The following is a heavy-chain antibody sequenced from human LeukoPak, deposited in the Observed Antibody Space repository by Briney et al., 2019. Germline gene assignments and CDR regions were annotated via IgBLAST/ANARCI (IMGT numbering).Heavy chain of an antibody. D-gene: IGHD3-3*01. V-gene: IGHV4-34*01. CDR2: INHSGST. Sequence: SETLSLTCTVSGGSISSYYWSWIRQPPGKGLEWIGEINHSGSTNYNPSLKSRVTISVDTSKNQFSLKLSSVTAADTAVYYCASDTQADFWSGYSHYYYYYGMDVWGQGTTVTVSS. CDR3: ASDTQADFWSGYSHYYYYYGMDV. J-gene: IGHJ6*02. CDR1: GGSISSYY.